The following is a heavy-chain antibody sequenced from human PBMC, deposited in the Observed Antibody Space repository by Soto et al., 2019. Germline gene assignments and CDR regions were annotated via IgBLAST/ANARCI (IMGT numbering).Heavy chain of an antibody. Sequence: QVQLQESGPGLVKPSQTLSLTCTVSGGSISSGDYYWSWIRQPPGKGLEWIGYIYYSGSTYYNPSLKSRVTISVDTSKNQFSLKLSSVTAADTAVYYCAREIRVRDYYGSGSYSPRPFYFDYWGQGTLVTVSS. V-gene: IGHV4-30-4*01. J-gene: IGHJ4*02. D-gene: IGHD3-10*01. CDR2: IYYSGST. CDR1: GGSISSGDYY. CDR3: AREIRVRDYYGSGSYSPRPFYFDY.